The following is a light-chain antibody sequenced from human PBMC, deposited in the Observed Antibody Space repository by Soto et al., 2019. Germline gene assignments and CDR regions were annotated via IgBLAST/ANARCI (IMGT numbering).Light chain of an antibody. J-gene: IGLJ2*01. CDR3: SSYTSSSTRQ. Sequence: QSALTQPASVSGSPGQSITISCTGTSSDVGAYNYVSWYQQHPGKAPKLIIYEVSTRPSGLSNRFSGSKSGNTASLTISGRQSEDEADYYCSSYTSSSTRQFGGGTKLTVL. CDR1: SSDVGAYNY. V-gene: IGLV2-14*01. CDR2: EVS.